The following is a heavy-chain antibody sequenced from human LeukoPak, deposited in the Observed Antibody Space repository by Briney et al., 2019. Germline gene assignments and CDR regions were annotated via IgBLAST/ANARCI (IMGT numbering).Heavy chain of an antibody. D-gene: IGHD3-10*01. Sequence: GGSLRLSCAASGFTFSSYDMHWVRQATGKGLEWVSAIGTAGDTYYPGSVKGRFTISRENAKNSLYLQMNSLRAGDTAVYYCARGITMVRGVPYYGMDVWGQGTTVTVSS. J-gene: IGHJ6*02. V-gene: IGHV3-13*01. CDR2: IGTAGDT. CDR1: GFTFSSYD. CDR3: ARGITMVRGVPYYGMDV.